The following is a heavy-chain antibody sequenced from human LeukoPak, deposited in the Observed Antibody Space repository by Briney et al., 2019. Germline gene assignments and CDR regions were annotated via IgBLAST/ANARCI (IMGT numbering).Heavy chain of an antibody. CDR1: GFTFSSYW. CDR3: ARDLSTVVTPLSFDN. D-gene: IGHD4-23*01. V-gene: IGHV3-74*01. CDR2: INSDGSST. J-gene: IGHJ4*02. Sequence: PGGSLRPSCAASGFTFSSYWMHWVRQAPGKGLVWVSRINSDGSSTSYADSVKGRFTISRDNAKNTLYLQMNSLRAEDTAVYYCARDLSTVVTPLSFDNWGQGTLVTVSS.